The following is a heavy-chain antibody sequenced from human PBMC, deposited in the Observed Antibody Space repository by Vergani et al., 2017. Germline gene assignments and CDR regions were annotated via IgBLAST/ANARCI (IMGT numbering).Heavy chain of an antibody. CDR1: GYTFTSYG. Sequence: QVQLVQSGAEVKKPGASVKVSCKASGYTFTSYGISWVRQAPGQGLEWMGWISAYNGNTNYAQKLQGRVTMTTDTSTSTAYMELRSLRSDDTAVYYCAIDGRGYSGYDLHYYYYYYMDVWGKGTTVTVSS. V-gene: IGHV1-18*01. CDR3: AIDGRGYSGYDLHYYYYYYMDV. D-gene: IGHD5-12*01. CDR2: ISAYNGNT. J-gene: IGHJ6*03.